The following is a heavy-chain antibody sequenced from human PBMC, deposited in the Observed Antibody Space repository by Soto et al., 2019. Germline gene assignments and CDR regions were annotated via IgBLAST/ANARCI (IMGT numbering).Heavy chain of an antibody. V-gene: IGHV3-23*01. Sequence: GGSLRLSCAASGFTFSSYAMSWVRQAPGKGLEWVSAISGSGGSTYYADSVKGRFTISRDNSKNTLYLQMNSLRAEDTAVYYCAKDLGYGDYVFDDAFDIWGQGTMVTVSS. CDR3: AKDLGYGDYVFDDAFDI. CDR1: GFTFSSYA. D-gene: IGHD4-17*01. CDR2: ISGSGGST. J-gene: IGHJ3*02.